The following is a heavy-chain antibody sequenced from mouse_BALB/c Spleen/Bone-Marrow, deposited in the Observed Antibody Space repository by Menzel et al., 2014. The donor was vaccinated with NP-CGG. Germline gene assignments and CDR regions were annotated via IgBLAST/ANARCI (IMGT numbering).Heavy chain of an antibody. J-gene: IGHJ3*01. CDR2: ISNGGGST. D-gene: IGHD2-3*01. CDR1: GFTFSSYT. Sequence: EVKLMESGGNLVQPGGSLKLSCAASGFTFSSYTMSWVRQTPEKRLEWVAYISNGGGSTYYPDTVKGRFTISRDNARNTLYLQMSSLKSEDTAMYYCARQSYEGFAYWGQGTLVTVSA. CDR3: ARQSYEGFAY. V-gene: IGHV5-12-2*01.